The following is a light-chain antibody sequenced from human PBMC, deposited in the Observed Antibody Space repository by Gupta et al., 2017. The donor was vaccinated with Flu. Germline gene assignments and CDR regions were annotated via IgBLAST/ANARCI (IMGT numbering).Light chain of an antibody. CDR2: GNI. Sequence: SISNIGTNIVNWYQHVPGTAPNLLIYGNIKRPSGVPDRFSGSKSGTSASLAISGLQSEDEADYYCAAWDDRLNGWVFGGGTKLTVL. CDR3: AAWDDRLNGWV. V-gene: IGLV1-44*01. CDR1: ISNIGTNI. J-gene: IGLJ3*02.